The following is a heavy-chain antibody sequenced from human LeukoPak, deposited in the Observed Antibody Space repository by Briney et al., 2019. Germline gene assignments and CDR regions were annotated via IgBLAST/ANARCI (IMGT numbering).Heavy chain of an antibody. V-gene: IGHV1-2*02. CDR3: ARGRIAAAGTSYYYYYYMDV. J-gene: IGHJ6*03. D-gene: IGHD6-13*01. CDR1: GYTFTGYY. Sequence: GASVKVSCKASGYTFTGYYMHWVRQAPGQGLEWMGWINPNSGGTNYAQKFQGRVTMTRDTSISTAYMELSRLRSDDTAVYYCARGRIAAAGTSYYYYYYMDVWGKGTTVTVPS. CDR2: INPNSGGT.